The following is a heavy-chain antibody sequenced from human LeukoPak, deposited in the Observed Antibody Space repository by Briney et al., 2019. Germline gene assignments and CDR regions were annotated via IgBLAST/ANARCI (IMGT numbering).Heavy chain of an antibody. CDR3: ARVGDHFHWNLDL. Sequence: GGSLRLSCGASGFPRSTYYMNWVRQAPGKGLEWVSIIYSGGTTYYADSVKGRFTISRDTSKNTLSLQMNSLRAEDTAVYFCARVGDHFHWNLDLWGRGTLVTVSS. V-gene: IGHV3-53*01. CDR1: GFPRSTYY. D-gene: IGHD3-3*02. CDR2: IYSGGTT. J-gene: IGHJ2*01.